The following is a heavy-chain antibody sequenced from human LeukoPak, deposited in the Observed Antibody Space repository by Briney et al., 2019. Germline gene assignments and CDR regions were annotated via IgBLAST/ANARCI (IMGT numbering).Heavy chain of an antibody. CDR1: GFTFSSYW. CDR2: IYSGGST. V-gene: IGHV3-53*01. D-gene: IGHD6-13*01. J-gene: IGHJ6*03. Sequence: GGSLRLSCAASGFTFSSYWMSWVRQAPGKGLEWVSVIYSGGSTYYADSVKGRFTISRDNSKNTLYLQMNSLRAEDTAVYYCARASSSWYGYYYYYYMDVWGKGTTVTISS. CDR3: ARASSSWYGYYYYYYMDV.